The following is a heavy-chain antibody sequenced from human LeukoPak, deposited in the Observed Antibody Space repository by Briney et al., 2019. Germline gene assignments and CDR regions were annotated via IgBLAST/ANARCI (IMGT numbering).Heavy chain of an antibody. V-gene: IGHV3-23*01. CDR3: ARASRGYYYGSGTYWGPADY. CDR2: ISGSGGST. J-gene: IGHJ4*02. Sequence: GGSLRLSCAASGFTFSSYAMSWVRQAPGKGLEWVSAISGSGGSTYYADSVKGRFTISRDNSKNTLYVQMNSVRPEDTAVYFCARASRGYYYGSGTYWGPADYWGQGVLVTVSS. D-gene: IGHD3-10*01. CDR1: GFTFSSYA.